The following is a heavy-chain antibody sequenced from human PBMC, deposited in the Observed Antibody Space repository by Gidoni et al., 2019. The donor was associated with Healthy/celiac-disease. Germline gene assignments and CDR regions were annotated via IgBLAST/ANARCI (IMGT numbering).Heavy chain of an antibody. CDR2: IYYSGST. Sequence: VKHPETLSLTCTVSGGSISSYYWSWIRQLPGKGLEWIGYIYYSGSTNYNPSLKSRVTISVDTSKHQFALKLRLVTAADTAVYYCARGPAYYSFLSGYSCCGMDVWGQGTTVTVSS. J-gene: IGHJ6*02. CDR3: ARGPAYYSFLSGYSCCGMDV. V-gene: IGHV4-59*01. D-gene: IGHD3-3*01. CDR1: GGSISSYY.